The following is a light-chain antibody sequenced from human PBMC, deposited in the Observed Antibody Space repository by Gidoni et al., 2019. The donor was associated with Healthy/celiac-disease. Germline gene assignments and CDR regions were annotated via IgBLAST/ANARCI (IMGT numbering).Light chain of an antibody. CDR3: QQYHNWPRT. Sequence: EIVMTQSPATLSVSPGERATLSCRASQSVSSNLAWDQQKPGQAPRLLTYGASTRATGIPARFSGSGSGTEFTLTISSLQSEDFAVYYCQQYHNWPRTFGQGTKVEIK. V-gene: IGKV3-15*01. CDR2: GAS. J-gene: IGKJ1*01. CDR1: QSVSSN.